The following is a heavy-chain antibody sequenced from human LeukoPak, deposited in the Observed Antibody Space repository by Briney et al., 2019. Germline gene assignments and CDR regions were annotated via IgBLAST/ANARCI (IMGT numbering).Heavy chain of an antibody. CDR2: IWYDGSNK. Sequence: PGGSLRLSCAASGFTFSSYGMHWVRQAPGKGLEWVAVIWYDGSNKYYADSVKGRFTISRDNSKNTLYLQMNSLRAEDTAVYYCARESPLQWLSQFDYWGQGTLVTVSS. CDR1: GFTFSSYG. CDR3: ARESPLQWLSQFDY. V-gene: IGHV3-33*01. J-gene: IGHJ4*02. D-gene: IGHD6-19*01.